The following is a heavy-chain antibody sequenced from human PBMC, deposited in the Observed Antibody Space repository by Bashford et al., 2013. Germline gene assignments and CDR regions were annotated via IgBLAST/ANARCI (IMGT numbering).Heavy chain of an antibody. CDR2: IYYSGST. CDR3: ARIYYDSSENGFDP. J-gene: IGHJ5*02. V-gene: IGHV4-59*01. Sequence: WIRQPPGKGLEWIGYIYYSGSTNYNPSLKSRVTISVDTSKNQFSLKLSSVTAADTAVYYCARIYYDSSENGFDPWGQGTLVTVSS. D-gene: IGHD3-22*01.